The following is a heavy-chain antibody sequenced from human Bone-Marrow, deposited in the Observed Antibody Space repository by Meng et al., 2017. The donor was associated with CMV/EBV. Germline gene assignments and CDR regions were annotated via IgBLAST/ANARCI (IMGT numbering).Heavy chain of an antibody. CDR2: IIPILGIA. D-gene: IGHD3-3*01. CDR1: GYTFTSYG. Sequence: SVKVSCKASGYTFTSYGISWVRQAPGQGLEWMGGIIPILGIANYAQKFQGRVTITADKSTSTAYMGLSSLRSEDTAVYYCARDRGEWLNAFDIWGQGTMVTVSS. CDR3: ARDRGEWLNAFDI. J-gene: IGHJ3*02. V-gene: IGHV1-69*10.